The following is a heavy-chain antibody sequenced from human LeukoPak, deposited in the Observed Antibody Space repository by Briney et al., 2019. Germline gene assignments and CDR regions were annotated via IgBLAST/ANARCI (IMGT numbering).Heavy chain of an antibody. V-gene: IGHV3-21*01. CDR2: ISSSSNYI. J-gene: IGHJ4*02. CDR1: GFTFRSYS. Sequence: PGGSLRLSCAASGFTFRSYSMNWVRQAPGKGLEWVSSISSSSNYINYADTVKGRFTMSRDNAKNSLYLQMNSLRAEDTAVYYCATERGYNYGAFDYWGQGTLVTFSS. CDR3: ATERGYNYGAFDY. D-gene: IGHD5-18*01.